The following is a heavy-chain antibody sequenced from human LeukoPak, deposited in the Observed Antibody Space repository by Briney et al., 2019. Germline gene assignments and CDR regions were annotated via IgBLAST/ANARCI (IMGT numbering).Heavy chain of an antibody. V-gene: IGHV4-59*08. CDR1: GGSINNYY. D-gene: IGHD4-11*01. J-gene: IGHJ4*02. CDR2: IYYSGST. Sequence: SETLSLTCTVSGGSINNYYWSWIRQTPGKGLEWIGYIYYSGSTNYNPSLKSRVTISIDTSKNQFSLKLSSVTAADTAVYYCARHSYSNYGTFDYWGQGTLVTVSS. CDR3: ARHSYSNYGTFDY.